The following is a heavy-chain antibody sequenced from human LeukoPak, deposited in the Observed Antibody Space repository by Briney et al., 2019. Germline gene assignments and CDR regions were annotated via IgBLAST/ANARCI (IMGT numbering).Heavy chain of an antibody. CDR3: ARAQVNWNGGSGGAFDI. Sequence: SETLSLTCTVSGGSISSGGYYWSWIRQPPGERLEWIGYAYHSGATSYNPSLKSRVSISVDTSKKQFSLKLRSVTAADTAVYYCARAQVNWNGGSGGAFDIWGQGTMVTVSS. CDR1: GGSISSGGYY. J-gene: IGHJ3*02. V-gene: IGHV4-61*08. CDR2: AYHSGAT. D-gene: IGHD1-20*01.